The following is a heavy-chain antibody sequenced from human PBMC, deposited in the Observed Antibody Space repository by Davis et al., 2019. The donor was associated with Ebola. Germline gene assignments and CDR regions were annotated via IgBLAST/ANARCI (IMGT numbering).Heavy chain of an antibody. Sequence: GESLKISCAASGFTFSSYGMHWVRQAPGKGLEWVANIKQDGSEKYYVDSVKGRFTISRDNAKNSLFLQMNSLRADDTALYYCASGDGRGKSYDMDVWGQGTTVIVSS. CDR3: ASGDGRGKSYDMDV. V-gene: IGHV3-7*03. D-gene: IGHD4-23*01. CDR1: GFTFSSYG. CDR2: IKQDGSEK. J-gene: IGHJ6*02.